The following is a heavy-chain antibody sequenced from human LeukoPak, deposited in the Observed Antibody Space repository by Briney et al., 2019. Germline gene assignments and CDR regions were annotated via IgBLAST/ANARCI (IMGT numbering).Heavy chain of an antibody. CDR3: AKVLNGIMIAFGGVIIDY. Sequence: PGGSLRLSCAASGFTFSIYAMSGVRQGPGKGAEWVSAISGSGGSTYYADSVKGRFTTSRDNSKNTLHLQTDSLRAEDTAVYYCAKVLNGIMIAFGGVIIDYWGQGTQVTVSS. J-gene: IGHJ4*02. CDR1: GFTFSIYA. D-gene: IGHD3-16*02. V-gene: IGHV3-23*01. CDR2: ISGSGGST.